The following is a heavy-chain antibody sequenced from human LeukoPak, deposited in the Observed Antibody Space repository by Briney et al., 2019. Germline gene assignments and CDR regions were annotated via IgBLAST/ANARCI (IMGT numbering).Heavy chain of an antibody. CDR1: GFNFEDYT. CDR3: TKGSNTWPSLFDY. Sequence: GGSLRLSCAASGFNFEDYTMHWVRQTPGKGLEWVSLINWDGGSTYYADSVKGRFAISRDNNKNSLYLQMISLRTEDTALYYCTKGSNTWPSLFDYWGQGTLVTVSS. V-gene: IGHV3-43*01. J-gene: IGHJ4*02. CDR2: INWDGGST. D-gene: IGHD2-2*02.